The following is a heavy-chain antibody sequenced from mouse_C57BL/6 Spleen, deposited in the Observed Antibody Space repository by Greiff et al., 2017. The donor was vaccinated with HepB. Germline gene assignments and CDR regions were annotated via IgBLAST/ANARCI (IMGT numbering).Heavy chain of an antibody. CDR1: GYTFTSYW. Sequence: VQLQQPGAELVMPGASVKLSCKASGYTFTSYWMHWVKQRPGQGLEWIGEIDPSDSYTNYNQNFKGKSTLTVDKSSSTAYMQLSSLTSEDSAVYYCARSGPYYYGSSYVDYWGQGTTLTVSS. J-gene: IGHJ2*01. V-gene: IGHV1-69*01. CDR2: IDPSDSYT. D-gene: IGHD1-1*01. CDR3: ARSGPYYYGSSYVDY.